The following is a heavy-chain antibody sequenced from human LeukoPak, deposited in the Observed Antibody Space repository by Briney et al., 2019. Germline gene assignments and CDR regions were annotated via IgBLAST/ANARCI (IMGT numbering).Heavy chain of an antibody. CDR2: ISSSSSTI. CDR1: GFTFRSYS. Sequence: GGSLRLSCAACGFTFRSYSMNWVRQAPGKGLGGVSYISSSSSTIHCADSVKGRFTISRDNAKNSLYLQMNSLRAEDTALYYCARDPYYDFWSGYSPMDVWGKGTTVTVSS. J-gene: IGHJ6*03. V-gene: IGHV3-48*01. CDR3: ARDPYYDFWSGYSPMDV. D-gene: IGHD3-3*01.